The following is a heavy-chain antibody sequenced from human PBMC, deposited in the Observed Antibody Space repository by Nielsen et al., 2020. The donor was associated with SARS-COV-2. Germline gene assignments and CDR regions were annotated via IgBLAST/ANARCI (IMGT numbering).Heavy chain of an antibody. D-gene: IGHD3-22*01. CDR3: ARDYYDSSGYSTYGMDV. V-gene: IGHV3-30*03. CDR1: GFTFSSYG. Sequence: GESLKISCAASGFTFSSYGMHWVRQAPGKGLEWVAVISYDGSNKYYADSVKGRFTISRDNSKNTLYLQMNSLRAEDTAVYYCARDYYDSSGYSTYGMDVWGQGTTVTVSS. J-gene: IGHJ6*02. CDR2: ISYDGSNK.